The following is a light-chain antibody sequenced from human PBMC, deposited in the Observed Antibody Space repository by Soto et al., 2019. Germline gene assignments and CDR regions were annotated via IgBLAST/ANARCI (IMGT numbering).Light chain of an antibody. J-gene: IGKJ2*01. CDR3: QHYKSWPYT. CDR1: QSVSDK. V-gene: IGKV3-15*01. CDR2: GAS. Sequence: EIVMTQSPATLSVSPGERATLSCRASQSVSDKSAWYQQKPGQAPRLLIFGASTRATGIPASFSGSGSGTVFTLTISSLQSEDFAVYYCQHYKSWPYTFGQGTKLEIK.